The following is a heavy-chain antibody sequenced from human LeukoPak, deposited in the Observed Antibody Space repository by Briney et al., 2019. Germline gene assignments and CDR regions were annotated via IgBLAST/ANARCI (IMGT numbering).Heavy chain of an antibody. J-gene: IGHJ5*01. CDR1: GGSISSSGYY. Sequence: PSETLSLTCTVSGGSISSSGYYWGWIRQPPGKGLEWIGSMYYSGSTYHNPSLKSRVTISIDTSKNQFSLKLSSVTAADTAVYYCAKDDNWLQFESWGQGTLVTVSS. CDR3: AKDDNWLQFES. CDR2: MYYSGST. D-gene: IGHD5-24*01. V-gene: IGHV4-39*07.